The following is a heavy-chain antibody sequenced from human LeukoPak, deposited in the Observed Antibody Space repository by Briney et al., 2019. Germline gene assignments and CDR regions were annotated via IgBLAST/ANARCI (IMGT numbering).Heavy chain of an antibody. D-gene: IGHD1-26*01. Sequence: GRSLRLSCAASGFTFSSYGIHWVRQAPGKGLEWVAVISYDGSTIYYADSAKGRFTISRDNSKDTLYLQMNSLRADDTAVYYCAKGVGSTGSYFDYWGQGTLVTVSS. V-gene: IGHV3-30*18. J-gene: IGHJ4*02. CDR2: ISYDGSTI. CDR1: GFTFSSYG. CDR3: AKGVGSTGSYFDY.